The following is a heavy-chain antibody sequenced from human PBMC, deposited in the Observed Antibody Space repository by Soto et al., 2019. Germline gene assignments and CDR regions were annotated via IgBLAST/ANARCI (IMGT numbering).Heavy chain of an antibody. D-gene: IGHD3-10*01. CDR1: GGSISSYY. CDR3: ARGRAVGRFGNIFDY. CDR2: IYYSGST. Sequence: PSETLSLTCTVSGGSISSYYWSWIRQPPGKGLEWIGYIYYSGSTNYNPSLKSRVTISVDTSKNQFSLKLSSVTAADTAVYYCARGRAVGRFGNIFDYWGQGTLVTVSS. V-gene: IGHV4-59*08. J-gene: IGHJ4*02.